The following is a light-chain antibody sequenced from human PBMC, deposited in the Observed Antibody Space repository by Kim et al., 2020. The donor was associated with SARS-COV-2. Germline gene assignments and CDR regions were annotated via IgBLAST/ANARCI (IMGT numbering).Light chain of an antibody. V-gene: IGLV2-14*03. CDR2: GVD. J-gene: IGLJ1*01. CDR1: SSDVGNFNY. Sequence: QSALTQPASVSGSPGQSITISCTGTSSDVGNFNYVSWYQQHPGKAPKLMISGVDNRPSGVSNRFSGSKSSNTASLTISGLQAEDEADYYCSSYTTSISYVFGTGTKVTVL. CDR3: SSYTTSISYV.